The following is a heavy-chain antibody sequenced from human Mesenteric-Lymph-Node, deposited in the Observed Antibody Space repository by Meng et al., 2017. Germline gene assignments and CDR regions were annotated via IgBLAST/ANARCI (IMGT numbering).Heavy chain of an antibody. V-gene: IGHV3-53*02. CDR3: ASQIYYYDSSGYYFYLDY. D-gene: IGHD3-22*01. J-gene: IGHJ4*02. CDR1: GFTVSSNY. Sequence: VQLGGTGGGFSQPGGSLGLSCAAPGFTVSSNYMSWVRQAPGKGLEWVSVIYSGGSTYYADSVKGRFTISRDNSKNTLYLQMNSLRAEDTAVYYCASQIYYYDSSGYYFYLDYWGQGTLVTVSS. CDR2: IYSGGST.